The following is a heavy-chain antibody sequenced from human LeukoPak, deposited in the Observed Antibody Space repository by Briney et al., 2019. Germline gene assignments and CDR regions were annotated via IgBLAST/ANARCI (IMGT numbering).Heavy chain of an antibody. Sequence: SETLSLTCTVSGGSISSAGYYWSWIRQHPGKGLEWIGYIYYSGSTYYNPSLKSRLTISVDTSKNQFSLKLSSVTAADTAVFYCARGGYCSSTSCKNKRGGFDYWGQGTLVTVSS. V-gene: IGHV4-31*03. CDR2: IYYSGST. CDR1: GGSISSAGYY. D-gene: IGHD2-2*01. J-gene: IGHJ4*02. CDR3: ARGGYCSSTSCKNKRGGFDY.